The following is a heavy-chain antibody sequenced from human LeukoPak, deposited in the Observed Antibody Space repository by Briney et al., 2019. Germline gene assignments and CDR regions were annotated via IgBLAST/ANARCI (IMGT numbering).Heavy chain of an antibody. CDR3: ARHGYYYYYMDV. Sequence: IGEINHSGSTNYNPSLKSRVTISVDTSKNQFSLKLSSVTAADTAVYYCARHGYYYYYMDVWGKGTTVTVSS. V-gene: IGHV4-34*01. J-gene: IGHJ6*03. CDR2: INHSGST.